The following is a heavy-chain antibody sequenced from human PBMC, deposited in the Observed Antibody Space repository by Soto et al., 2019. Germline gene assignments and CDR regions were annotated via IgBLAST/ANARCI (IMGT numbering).Heavy chain of an antibody. Sequence: PSETLSLTCSVYGGSFSGYYWSWIGQPPGKGLEWIGEINHSGSTNYNPSLKSRVPISVDRSKNQFPLKLSSVTAADPAVYYCARGPPSGSWPFDYWGQGTLVTVSS. CDR1: GGSFSGYY. J-gene: IGHJ4*02. CDR2: INHSGST. V-gene: IGHV4-34*01. D-gene: IGHD2-15*01. CDR3: ARGPPSGSWPFDY.